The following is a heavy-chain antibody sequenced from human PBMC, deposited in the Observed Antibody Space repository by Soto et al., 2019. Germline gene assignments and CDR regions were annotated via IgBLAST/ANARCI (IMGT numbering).Heavy chain of an antibody. CDR1: GYSFTSYW. Sequence: GESLKISCKGSGYSFTSYWISWVRQMPGKGLEWMGRIDPSDSYTNYSPSFQGHVTITADKSIITAYLLLRSVKASDTAIYYFARPVPGFGELELDYWGQGTLVTVSS. CDR2: IDPSDSYT. CDR3: ARPVPGFGELELDY. V-gene: IGHV5-10-1*01. D-gene: IGHD3-10*01. J-gene: IGHJ4*02.